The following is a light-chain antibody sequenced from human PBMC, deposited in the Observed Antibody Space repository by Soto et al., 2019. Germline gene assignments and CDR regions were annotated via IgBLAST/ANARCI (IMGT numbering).Light chain of an antibody. CDR3: QQYNVFSPYT. CDR2: EAS. Sequence: DIQMTQSPSSLSASVGDRVTITCLASQSISTWLAWYQLKPGKAPKLLIYEASNLPRGVPSRFSRSGSGTEFTLTTSSLQPDDFATYYCQQYNVFSPYTFGQGTKLAI. CDR1: QSISTW. J-gene: IGKJ2*01. V-gene: IGKV1-5*03.